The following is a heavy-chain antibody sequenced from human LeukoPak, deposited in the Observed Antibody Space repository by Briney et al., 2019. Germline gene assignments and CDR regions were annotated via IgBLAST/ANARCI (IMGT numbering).Heavy chain of an antibody. D-gene: IGHD3-10*01. J-gene: IGHJ4*02. CDR3: ARDERLLYLTY. CDR1: GFTFSSYA. Sequence: GGSLRLSCAVSGFTFSSYAMSWVRQAPGKGLEWVSVIYSGGSTYYADSVKGRFTISRDNSKNTMYLQMNSLRAEDTAVYYCARDERLLYLTYWGQGTLVTVSS. V-gene: IGHV3-66*02. CDR2: IYSGGST.